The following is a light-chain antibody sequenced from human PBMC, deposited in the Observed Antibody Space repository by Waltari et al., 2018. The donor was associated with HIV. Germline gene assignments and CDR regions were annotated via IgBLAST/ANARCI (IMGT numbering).Light chain of an antibody. CDR3: QHYGYSPT. CDR2: GVS. J-gene: IGKJ1*01. V-gene: IGKV3-20*01. CDR1: QSVSSYY. Sequence: EIVMTQSPATLSVSQGERATLSCRASQSVSSYYLAWYQQKPGQAPRLLVYGVSTRATGVPDRFSGSGSGTDFTLTVSRLEPEDFAVYYCQHYGYSPTFGRGTKVEIK.